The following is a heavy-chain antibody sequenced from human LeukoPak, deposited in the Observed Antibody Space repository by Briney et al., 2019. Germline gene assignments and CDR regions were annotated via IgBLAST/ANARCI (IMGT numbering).Heavy chain of an antibody. D-gene: IGHD2-21*02. CDR1: GGSISSSSYY. CDR3: ARTSLEYCGGDCYYYWYFDL. Sequence: SETLSLTCTVSGGSISSSSYYWGWIRQPPGKGLEWIGSIYYSGSTYYNPSLKSRVTISIDRSKNQFSLKLSSVTAADTAVYYCARTSLEYCGGDCYYYWYFDLWGRGTLVTVSS. CDR2: IYYSGST. V-gene: IGHV4-39*07. J-gene: IGHJ2*01.